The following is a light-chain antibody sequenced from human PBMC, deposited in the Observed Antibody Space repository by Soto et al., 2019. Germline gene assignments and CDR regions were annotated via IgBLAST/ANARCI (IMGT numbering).Light chain of an antibody. CDR2: ATS. V-gene: IGKV1-17*03. CDR1: PGINHD. CDR3: LQYNSYPLT. Sequence: IQVNQSSSSIAASVGDRVHNTFRGGPGINHDLAWFQQKPGNVPKRLIYATSSLQGGVPSRFSGSGSGTEFTLTISSLQPEDFATYYCLQYNSYPLTFGGGTKVEI. J-gene: IGKJ4*01.